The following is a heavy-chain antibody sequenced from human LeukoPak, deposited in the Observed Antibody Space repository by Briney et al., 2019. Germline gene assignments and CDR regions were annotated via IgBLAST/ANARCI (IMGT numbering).Heavy chain of an antibody. V-gene: IGHV4-34*01. J-gene: IGHJ4*02. CDR1: GGSFSGYY. Sequence: PSETLSLTCAVYGGSFSGYYWSWIRQPPGKGLEWIGEINHSGSTNYNPSLKSRVTISVDTSKNQFSLKLSSVTAADTAVYHCARSSAYGDYTPLDYWGQGTLVTVSS. D-gene: IGHD4-17*01. CDR3: ARSSAYGDYTPLDY. CDR2: INHSGST.